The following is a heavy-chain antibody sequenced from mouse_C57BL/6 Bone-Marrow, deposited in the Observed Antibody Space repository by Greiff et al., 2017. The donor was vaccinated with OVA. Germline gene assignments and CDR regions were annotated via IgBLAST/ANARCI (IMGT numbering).Heavy chain of an antibody. V-gene: IGHV1-82*01. CDR3: AREKNAMDD. CDR2: IYPGDGDT. CDR1: GYAFSSSW. J-gene: IGHJ4*01. Sequence: QVQLQQSGPELVKPGASVKLSCKASGYAFSSSWMNWVKQRPGKGLEWIGRIYPGDGDTNYNGKFKGKATLTADKSSSTAYMQLSSLTSEDSAVYFCAREKNAMDDWGQGTSVTVSS.